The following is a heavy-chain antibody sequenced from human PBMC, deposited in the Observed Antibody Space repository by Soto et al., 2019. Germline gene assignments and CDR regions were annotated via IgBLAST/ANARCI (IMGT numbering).Heavy chain of an antibody. CDR1: GASISTYY. J-gene: IGHJ5*02. Sequence: SETPSLTCTVSGASISTYYWSWIRQPPGKGLEWIGYISYSGSTNYNPSLKSRVTISFDASKNEISLQVRSATAADAAVYYCARDLKEYCSDGKCNWFDPWGQGTLVTVSS. CDR3: ARDLKEYCSDGKCNWFDP. CDR2: ISYSGST. D-gene: IGHD2-15*01. V-gene: IGHV4-59*01.